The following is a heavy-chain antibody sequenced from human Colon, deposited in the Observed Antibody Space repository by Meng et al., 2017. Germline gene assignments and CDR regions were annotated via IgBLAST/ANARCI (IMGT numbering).Heavy chain of an antibody. V-gene: IGHV1-2*02. J-gene: IGHJ4*02. D-gene: IGHD3-10*01. CDR2: INPKTGGT. Sequence: ASVKVSCKASGYTFSDHYMHWVRQAPGQGLEWMGWINPKTGGTNYGQKFQGRVTMTRDTSISTADMELSSLTSDDMAVYYYTRSPVVRGVRYFDYWGQGAQVTVSS. CDR3: TRSPVVRGVRYFDY. CDR1: GYTFSDHY.